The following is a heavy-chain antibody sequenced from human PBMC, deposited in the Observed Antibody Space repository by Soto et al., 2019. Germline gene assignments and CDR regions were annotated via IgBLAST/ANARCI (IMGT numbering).Heavy chain of an antibody. Sequence: EVQLVESGGGLVQPGGSLRLSCAASGFTFSLYSMSWVRQAPGKGLEWVSYISRSSTGIHYADSVKGRFTISRDDATNSMHLQMNSLRDRDTAVYYCARAVTWGSDVWGQGTTVSISS. CDR1: GFTFSLYS. D-gene: IGHD7-27*01. J-gene: IGHJ6*02. CDR2: ISRSSTGI. CDR3: ARAVTWGSDV. V-gene: IGHV3-48*02.